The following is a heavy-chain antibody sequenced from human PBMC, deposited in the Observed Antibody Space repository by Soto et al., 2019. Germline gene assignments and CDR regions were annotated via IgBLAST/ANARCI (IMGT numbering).Heavy chain of an antibody. CDR1: GGSISSSSYY. Sequence: SETLSLTCTVSGGSISSSSYYWGWIRQPPGKGLELIVSIYYSGSTYYNPSLKSRVTISVDTSKNQFSLKLSSVTAADTAVYYCARASGIAAAGHYYYGMDVWGQGTTVTVSS. J-gene: IGHJ6*02. V-gene: IGHV4-39*01. CDR2: IYYSGST. D-gene: IGHD6-13*01. CDR3: ARASGIAAAGHYYYGMDV.